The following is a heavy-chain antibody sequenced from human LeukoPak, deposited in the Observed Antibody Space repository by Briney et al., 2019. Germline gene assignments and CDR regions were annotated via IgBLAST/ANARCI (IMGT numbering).Heavy chain of an antibody. J-gene: IGHJ4*02. V-gene: IGHV4-59*11. D-gene: IGHD2-21*02. CDR2: IYYSGST. CDR3: ASSPNCGGDCYSGFDY. CDR1: GGSISSHY. Sequence: PSGTLSLTCTVSGGSISSHYWGWIRHPPGKGLGWIGYIYYSGSTNYNPSLKSRVTISVDTSKNQFSLKLSSVTAADTAVYYCASSPNCGGDCYSGFDYWGQGTLVTVSS.